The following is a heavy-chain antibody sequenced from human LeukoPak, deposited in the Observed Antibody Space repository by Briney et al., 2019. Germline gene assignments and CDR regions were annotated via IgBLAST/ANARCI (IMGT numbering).Heavy chain of an antibody. J-gene: IGHJ4*02. D-gene: IGHD3-22*01. CDR1: GDSISTSSYY. CDR2: IYYSGST. Sequence: PSETLSLTCTVSGDSISTSSYYWGWIRQPPGKGLEWLGSIYYSGSTFYNSSLKSRVTISVDTSKNQFSLNLYSVTAADTAVFYCANSYYYDYRQIDYWGQGTLVTVSS. CDR3: ANSYYYDYRQIDY. V-gene: IGHV4-39*01.